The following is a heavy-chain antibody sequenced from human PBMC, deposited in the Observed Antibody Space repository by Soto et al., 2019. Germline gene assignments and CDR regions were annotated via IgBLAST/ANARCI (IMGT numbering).Heavy chain of an antibody. Sequence: QVQLVQSGAEVRKPGASVTVSCRSSGDSFNDYYIHWVRQAPGHGFEWMGWINPNGGVTKYAQKFQGSVSMTRDTSIRTVYMQLSRLRSDDSAVYYCARESGGATATLDYYYFYMDVWGTGTTVTVSS. V-gene: IGHV1-2*04. CDR1: GDSFNDYY. CDR3: ARESGGATATLDYYYFYMDV. CDR2: INPNGGVT. J-gene: IGHJ6*03. D-gene: IGHD5-12*01.